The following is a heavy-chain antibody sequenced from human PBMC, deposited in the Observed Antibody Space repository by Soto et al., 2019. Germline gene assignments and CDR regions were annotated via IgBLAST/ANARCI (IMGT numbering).Heavy chain of an antibody. J-gene: IGHJ5*02. V-gene: IGHV4-59*01. D-gene: IGHD3-10*01. CDR2: IYYSGST. CDR1: GGSISSYY. Sequence: QVQLQESGPGLVKPSETLSLTCTVSGGSISSYYWSWIRQPPGKGLEWIGYIYYSGSTNYNPSLNSRVTISVDSSTTQFSLTLSSVTAADTAVYYCAGPLFGRGNWFDPWGQGTLVTVSS. CDR3: AGPLFGRGNWFDP.